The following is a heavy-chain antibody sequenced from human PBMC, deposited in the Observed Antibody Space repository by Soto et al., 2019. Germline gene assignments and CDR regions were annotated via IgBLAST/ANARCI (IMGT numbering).Heavy chain of an antibody. J-gene: IGHJ5*02. Sequence: PXGSLRLSCSASGFAFSGSAMYWVRQASGKGPDWVGRIRSKGHNYATEYAASVKGRFTISRDDSKNTAYLQMNSLQTEDTAVYYCTRDLFSYDYSGILWFDHWGQGTLVTVSS. CDR2: IRSKGHNYAT. D-gene: IGHD3-16*01. CDR1: GFAFSGSA. CDR3: TRDLFSYDYSGILWFDH. V-gene: IGHV3-73*01.